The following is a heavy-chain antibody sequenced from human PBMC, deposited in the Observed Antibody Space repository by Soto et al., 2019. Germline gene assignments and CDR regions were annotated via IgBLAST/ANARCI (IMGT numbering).Heavy chain of an antibody. CDR3: ARHHYGGYVPVNLDY. D-gene: IGHD3-16*01. J-gene: IGHJ4*02. CDR2: IYYSGST. Sequence: SETLSLTCTVSGGSISSSSYYWGWIRQPPGKGLEWIGSIYYSGSTYYNPSLKSRVTISVDTSKNQFSLKLSSVTAADTAVYYCARHHYGGYVPVNLDYWGQGTLVTVSS. CDR1: GGSISSSSYY. V-gene: IGHV4-39*01.